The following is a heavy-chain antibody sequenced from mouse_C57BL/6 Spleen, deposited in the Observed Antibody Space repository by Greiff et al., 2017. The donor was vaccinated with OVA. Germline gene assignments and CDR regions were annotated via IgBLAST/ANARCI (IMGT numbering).Heavy chain of an antibody. CDR3: ARRSYYGNYGFDY. CDR1: GYTFTSYW. D-gene: IGHD2-1*01. CDR2: IYPGSGST. Sequence: QVQLQQSGAELVKPGASVKISCKASGYTFTSYWITWVKQRPGQGLEWIGDIYPGSGSTNYNEKFKSKATLTVDTSSSTAYMQLSSLTSEDSAVYYCARRSYYGNYGFDYWGQGTTLTVSS. J-gene: IGHJ2*01. V-gene: IGHV1-55*01.